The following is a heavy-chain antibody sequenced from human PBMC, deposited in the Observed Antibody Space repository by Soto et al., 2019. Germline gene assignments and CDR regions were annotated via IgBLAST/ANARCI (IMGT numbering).Heavy chain of an antibody. D-gene: IGHD3-3*02. V-gene: IGHV4-39*01. J-gene: IGHJ5*02. CDR2: IFYLGSS. Sequence: PSENLSHTCTVSCESIISREFYWGWVREPPRKRLEWIGSIFYLGSSYYNPSLKSRVTMSVDTSKNQFSLRLRSVTAADTALYFCARHSLALRKNNWFDPWGQGIMVTVSS. CDR3: ARHSLALRKNNWFDP. CDR1: CESIISREFY.